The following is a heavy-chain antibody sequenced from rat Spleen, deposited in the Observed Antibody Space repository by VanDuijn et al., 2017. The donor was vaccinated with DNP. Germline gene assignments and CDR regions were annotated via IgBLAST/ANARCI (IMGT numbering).Heavy chain of an antibody. J-gene: IGHJ3*01. CDR2: IIYDGSRT. CDR1: GFTFSDYN. D-gene: IGHD1-2*01. Sequence: EVQLVESGGGLVQPGRSLKLSCAASGFTFSDYNMAWVRQAPKTGLEWVANIIYDGSRTHYRDSVKGRFTISRDNAKNTLYLQMDSLRSEDTATYFCATSDSYGFASWGQGTLVTVSS. V-gene: IGHV5S10*01. CDR3: ATSDSYGFAS.